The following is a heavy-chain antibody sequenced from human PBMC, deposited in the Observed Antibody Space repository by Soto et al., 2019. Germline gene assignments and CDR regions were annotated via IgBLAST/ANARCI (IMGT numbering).Heavy chain of an antibody. Sequence: GGSLRLSCAASGFTFSSYGMHWVRQAPGKGLEWVAVIWYDGSNKYYADSVKGRFTISRDNSKNTLYLQMNSLRAEDTAVYYCAREPSGYCSGGSCQGTGMDVWGQGTTVTVSS. CDR1: GFTFSSYG. CDR3: AREPSGYCSGGSCQGTGMDV. D-gene: IGHD2-15*01. V-gene: IGHV3-33*01. CDR2: IWYDGSNK. J-gene: IGHJ6*02.